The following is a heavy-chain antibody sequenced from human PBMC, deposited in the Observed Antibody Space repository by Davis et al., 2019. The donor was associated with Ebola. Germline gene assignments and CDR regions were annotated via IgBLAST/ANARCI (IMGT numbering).Heavy chain of an antibody. V-gene: IGHV3-23*01. CDR1: GFTFSSYA. J-gene: IGHJ6*02. Sequence: GESLKISCAASGFTFSSYAMSWVRQAPGKGLEWVSAISGSGGSTYYADSVKGRFTISRHNSKNTLYLQMNSLRAEDTAVYYCARIGIYYDFWSGYYGDGMDVWGQGTTVTVSS. D-gene: IGHD3-3*01. CDR2: ISGSGGST. CDR3: ARIGIYYDFWSGYYGDGMDV.